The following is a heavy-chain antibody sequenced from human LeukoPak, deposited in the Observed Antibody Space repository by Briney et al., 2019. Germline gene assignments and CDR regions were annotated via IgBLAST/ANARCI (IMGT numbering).Heavy chain of an antibody. CDR2: VSGYNGHA. J-gene: IGHJ4*02. D-gene: IGHD7-27*01. Sequence: ASLKVSCKTSGYTFSTYGISWLRLASTQGLEWMGWVSGYNGHANYGQKFQGRVTMTTDTSTDTAYLEMTGLTSDDTAVYYCARDPELGLLTWGGASPFDFWGQGTPITVSS. CDR3: ARDPELGLLTWGGASPFDF. V-gene: IGHV1-18*01. CDR1: GYTFSTYG.